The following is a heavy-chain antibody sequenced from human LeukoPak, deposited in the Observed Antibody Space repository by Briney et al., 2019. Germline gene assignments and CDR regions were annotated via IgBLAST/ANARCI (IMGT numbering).Heavy chain of an antibody. CDR1: GGTFSSYA. CDR3: ARSSGYSYGSDY. D-gene: IGHD5-18*01. V-gene: IGHV1-69*06. Sequence: ASVKVSCKASGGTFSSYAISWVRQAPGQGLEWMGGIIPIFGTANYAQKFQGRVTITADKSTSTAYMELGSLRSVDTAVYYCARSSGYSYGSDYWGQGTLVTVSS. J-gene: IGHJ4*02. CDR2: IIPIFGTA.